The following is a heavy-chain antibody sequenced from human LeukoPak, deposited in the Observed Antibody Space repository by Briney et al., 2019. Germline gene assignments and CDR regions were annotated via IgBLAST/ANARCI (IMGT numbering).Heavy chain of an antibody. Sequence: GGSLRLSCAASGFTFSSYAMHWVRQAPGKGLEWVAVISYDGSNKYYADSVKGRFTISRDNSKNTLYLQMNSLRAEDTAVYYCARDPLASSGYPDAFDIWGQGTMVTVSS. D-gene: IGHD5-18*01. V-gene: IGHV3-30-3*01. CDR2: ISYDGSNK. J-gene: IGHJ3*02. CDR1: GFTFSSYA. CDR3: ARDPLASSGYPDAFDI.